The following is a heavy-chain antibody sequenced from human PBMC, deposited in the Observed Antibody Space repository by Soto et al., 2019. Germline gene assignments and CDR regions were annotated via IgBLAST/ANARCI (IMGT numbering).Heavy chain of an antibody. J-gene: IGHJ4*02. CDR3: ATQQDIVVVPAALDY. D-gene: IGHD2-2*01. Sequence: ASVKVSCKVSGYTLTELSMHWVRQAPGKGLEWMGGFDPEDGETIYAQKFQGRVTMTEDTSTDTAYMELSSLRSEDTAVYYCATQQDIVVVPAALDYWGQGTLVTVSS. V-gene: IGHV1-24*01. CDR2: FDPEDGET. CDR1: GYTLTELS.